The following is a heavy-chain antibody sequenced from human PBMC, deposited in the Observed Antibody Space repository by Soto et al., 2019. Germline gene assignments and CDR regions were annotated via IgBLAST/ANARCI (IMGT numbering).Heavy chain of an antibody. CDR1: GFTVSRSY. CDR2: MYRGGTT. D-gene: IGHD2-8*01. V-gene: IGHV3-66*01. CDR3: ALSAANPAVDCSNSANRYSDN. Sequence: PGGSLRLSCSASGFTVSRSYISWVRQAPGKGLEWGSGMYRGGTTYDADSVKGRFAISRDNSKNTLYLPMISPSAEHTALNYCALSAANPAVDCSNSANRYSDNRGQGILVTVSS. J-gene: IGHJ4*02.